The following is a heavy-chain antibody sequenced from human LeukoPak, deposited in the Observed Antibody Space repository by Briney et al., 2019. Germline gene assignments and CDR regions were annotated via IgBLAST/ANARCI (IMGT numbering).Heavy chain of an antibody. CDR2: INPNSGGT. CDR1: GYTFTGYY. V-gene: IGHV1-2*02. CDR3: ARVSCSSTSCPARDAFDI. D-gene: IGHD2-2*01. Sequence: GASVKVSCKASGYTFTGYYMHWVRQAPGQGLEWMGWINPNSGGTNYAQKFQGRVTMPRDASISTAYMKLSRLRSDDTAVYYCARVSCSSTSCPARDAFDIWGQGTMVTVSS. J-gene: IGHJ3*02.